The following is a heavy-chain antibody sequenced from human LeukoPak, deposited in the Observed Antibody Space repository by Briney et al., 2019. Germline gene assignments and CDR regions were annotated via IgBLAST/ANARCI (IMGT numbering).Heavy chain of an antibody. Sequence: ASVKVSCKASGYTFTSYAMHWVRQAPGQRLEWMGWINAGNGNTKYSQKFPDRVTISTDKSPSTVYMQLRSLTPEDTAVYYCAREASGMDVWGQGTMVTVPS. V-gene: IGHV1-3*01. CDR2: INAGNGNT. CDR1: GYTFTSYA. CDR3: AREASGMDV. J-gene: IGHJ6*02.